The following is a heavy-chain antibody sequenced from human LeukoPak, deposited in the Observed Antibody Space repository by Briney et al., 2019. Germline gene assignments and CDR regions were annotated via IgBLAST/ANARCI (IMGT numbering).Heavy chain of an antibody. CDR1: GFTFDDYA. D-gene: IGHD5-18*01. CDR3: ARATLRGHSYGDQSDY. CDR2: ISWNSGSI. Sequence: PGRSLRLSCAASGFTFDDYAMPWVRQAPGKGLEWVSGISWNSGSIGYADSVKGRFTISRDNAKNSLYLQMNSLRDEDTALYYCARATLRGHSYGDQSDYWGQGTLVTVSS. V-gene: IGHV3-9*01. J-gene: IGHJ4*02.